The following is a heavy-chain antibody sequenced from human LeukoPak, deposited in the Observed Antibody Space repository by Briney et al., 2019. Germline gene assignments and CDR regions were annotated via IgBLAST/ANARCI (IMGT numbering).Heavy chain of an antibody. CDR3: ATGFYYGSGLDY. D-gene: IGHD3-10*01. J-gene: IGHJ4*02. Sequence: PGGSLRLSCAASGFTFSSYSMNWVSQAPGKGLEWVSSISSSSSYIYYADSVKGRFTISRDNAKNSLYLQMNSLRAEDTVVYYCATGFYYGSGLDYWGQGTLVTVSS. CDR2: ISSSSSYI. CDR1: GFTFSSYS. V-gene: IGHV3-21*01.